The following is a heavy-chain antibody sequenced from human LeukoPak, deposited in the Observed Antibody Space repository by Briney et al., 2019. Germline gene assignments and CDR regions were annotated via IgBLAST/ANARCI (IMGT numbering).Heavy chain of an antibody. Sequence: GGSLRLSCAASGFTFSSYSMNWVRQAPGKGLEWVSSISSSSSYIYYADSVKGRFTISRDNAKNSLYLQMNSLRAEDTAVYYCARDSGVASIFGVVTGYYGMDVWGQGTTVAVSS. V-gene: IGHV3-21*01. J-gene: IGHJ6*02. CDR2: ISSSSSYI. CDR1: GFTFSSYS. D-gene: IGHD3-3*01. CDR3: ARDSGVASIFGVVTGYYGMDV.